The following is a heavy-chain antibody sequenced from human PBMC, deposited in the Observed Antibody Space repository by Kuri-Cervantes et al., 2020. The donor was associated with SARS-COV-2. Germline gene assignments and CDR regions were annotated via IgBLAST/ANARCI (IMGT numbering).Heavy chain of an antibody. Sequence: GSLRLSCAVSGDSISSRYWSWIRQPPGKGLEWIGYVYFRGSTNYNPSLESRVTISVDTSKNQFSLKLSSVTAADTAVYYCAREIRVIAYPHAFDIWGQGTMVTVSS. CDR1: GDSISSRY. CDR3: AREIRVIAYPHAFDI. CDR2: VYFRGST. V-gene: IGHV4-59*11. D-gene: IGHD2-21*01. J-gene: IGHJ3*02.